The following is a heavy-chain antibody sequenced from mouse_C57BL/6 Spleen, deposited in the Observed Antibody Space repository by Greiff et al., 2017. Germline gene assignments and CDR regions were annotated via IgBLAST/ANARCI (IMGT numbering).Heavy chain of an antibody. D-gene: IGHD2-5*01. CDR2: IWSDGST. CDR1: GFSLTSYG. Sequence: VKVVESGPGLVAPSQSLSITCTVSGFSLTSYGVHWVRQPPGKGLEWLVVIWSDGSTTYNSALKSRLSISKDNSKSQVFLKMNSLQTDDTAMYYCASAYYSNYYAMDYWGQGTSVTVSS. V-gene: IGHV2-6*03. CDR3: ASAYYSNYYAMDY. J-gene: IGHJ4*01.